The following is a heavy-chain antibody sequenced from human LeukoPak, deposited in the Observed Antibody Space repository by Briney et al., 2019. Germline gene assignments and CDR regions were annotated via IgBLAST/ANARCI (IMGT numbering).Heavy chain of an antibody. V-gene: IGHV4-4*07. J-gene: IGHJ4*02. CDR3: ARDSGDSSGYYYLFDY. D-gene: IGHD3-22*01. Sequence: SETLSLTCTVSGGSISSYYWSWIRQPAGKGLEWIGRIYTSGSTNYNSSLKSRVTMSVDTSKNQFSLKLSSVTAADTAVYYCARDSGDSSGYYYLFDYWGQGTLVTVSS. CDR2: IYTSGST. CDR1: GGSISSYY.